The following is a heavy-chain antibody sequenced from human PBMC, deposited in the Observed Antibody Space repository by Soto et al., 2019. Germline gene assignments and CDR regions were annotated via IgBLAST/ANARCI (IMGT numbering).Heavy chain of an antibody. Sequence: PSETLSLTCTVSGGSISSYYWSWIRQPPGKGLERIGYIYYSGSTNYNPSLKSRVTISVDTSKNQFSLKLSSVTAADTAVYYCASQYYDILTGEDDHYYYGMDVWGQGTTVTVSS. J-gene: IGHJ6*02. V-gene: IGHV4-59*01. CDR2: IYYSGST. D-gene: IGHD3-9*01. CDR3: ASQYYDILTGEDDHYYYGMDV. CDR1: GGSISSYY.